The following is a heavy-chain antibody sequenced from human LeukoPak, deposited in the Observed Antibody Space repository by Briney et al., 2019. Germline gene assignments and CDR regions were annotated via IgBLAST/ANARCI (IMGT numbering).Heavy chain of an antibody. J-gene: IGHJ3*02. CDR3: ARDPPSYGDYEGAFDI. CDR2: IWYDGSNK. D-gene: IGHD4-17*01. CDR1: GFAFSSYG. Sequence: PGGSLRLSCAASGFAFSSYGMHWVRQAPGKGLEWVAVIWYDGSNKYYADSVKGRFTISRDNSKNTLYLQMNSLRAEDTAVYYCARDPPSYGDYEGAFDIWGQGTMVTVSS. V-gene: IGHV3-33*01.